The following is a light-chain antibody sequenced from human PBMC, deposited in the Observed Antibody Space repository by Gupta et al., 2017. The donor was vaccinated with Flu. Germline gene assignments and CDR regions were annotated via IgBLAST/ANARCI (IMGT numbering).Light chain of an antibody. CDR3: QQDGISMPT. V-gene: IGKV3-20*01. J-gene: IGKJ2*01. Sequence: GPPSFAPGERGALTSWARHSVRNNYLNWYQQKPGQAPRLLIYGASSWATGVPDRFSGSGSGTDFTLTISRLKPEDFAVYYCQQDGISMPTFGQGTKLEI. CDR2: GAS. CDR1: HSVRNNY.